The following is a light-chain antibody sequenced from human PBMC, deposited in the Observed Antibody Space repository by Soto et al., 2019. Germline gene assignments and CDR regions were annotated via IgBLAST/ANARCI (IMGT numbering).Light chain of an antibody. Sequence: DIQMTQSPSTLSASVGDRVTITCRASQSISSWLAWYQQKPGKAPKVLIYDASSLESGVPSRFSGSGSGTEFSLTTSSLQPDDCATYYCQQYNHYWTFGQGAKVDIK. CDR1: QSISSW. V-gene: IGKV1-5*01. CDR2: DAS. CDR3: QQYNHYWT. J-gene: IGKJ1*01.